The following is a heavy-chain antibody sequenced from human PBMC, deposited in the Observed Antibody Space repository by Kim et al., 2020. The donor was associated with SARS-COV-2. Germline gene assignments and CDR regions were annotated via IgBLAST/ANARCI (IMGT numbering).Heavy chain of an antibody. V-gene: IGHV1-69*01. Sequence: AQKFQGRVTITADESTSTAYMELSSLRSEDTAVYYCARGLWPRDYYGMDVWGQGTTVTVSS. J-gene: IGHJ6*02. CDR3: ARGLWPRDYYGMDV.